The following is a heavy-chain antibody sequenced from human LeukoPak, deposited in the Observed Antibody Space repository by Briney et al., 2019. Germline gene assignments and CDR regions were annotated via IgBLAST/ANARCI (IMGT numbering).Heavy chain of an antibody. CDR1: GFTFSSYA. Sequence: PGRSLRLSCAASGFTFSSYAMHWVRQAPGKGLEWVAVISYDGSNKYHADSVKGRFTISRDNSKNTLYLQMNSLRAEDTAVYYYARGGGNHYYGMDVWGQGTTVTVSS. J-gene: IGHJ6*02. CDR2: ISYDGSNK. V-gene: IGHV3-30-3*01. D-gene: IGHD2-15*01. CDR3: ARGGGNHYYGMDV.